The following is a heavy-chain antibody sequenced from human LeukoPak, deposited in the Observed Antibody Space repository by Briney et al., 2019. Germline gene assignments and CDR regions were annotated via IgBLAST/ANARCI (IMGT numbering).Heavy chain of an antibody. J-gene: IGHJ3*02. Sequence: AGGSLRLSCAASGFTVSSNYMSWVRQAPGKGLEWVSVIYSGGSTYYADSVKGRFTISRDNSKNTLYLQMNSLRAEDTAVYYCTRIGGNDAFDIWGQGTMVTVSS. V-gene: IGHV3-66*01. CDR2: IYSGGST. D-gene: IGHD4-23*01. CDR3: TRIGGNDAFDI. CDR1: GFTVSSNY.